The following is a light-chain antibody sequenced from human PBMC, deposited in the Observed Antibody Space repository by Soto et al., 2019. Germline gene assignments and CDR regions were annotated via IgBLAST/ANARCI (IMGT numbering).Light chain of an antibody. CDR3: QQYNSYSPT. CDR1: QSISSW. J-gene: IGKJ2*01. Sequence: DIQMTQSPSTLSASVGDRVTITCRASQSISSWLAWYQQKPGKAPKLLIYKASSLETGVPSRFSGSGSGPEFTLTISSLQPDDFAPYYCQQYNSYSPTFGQGTKVEIK. V-gene: IGKV1-5*03. CDR2: KAS.